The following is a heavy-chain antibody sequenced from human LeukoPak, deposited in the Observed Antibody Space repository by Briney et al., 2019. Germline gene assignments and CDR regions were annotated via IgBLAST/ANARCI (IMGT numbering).Heavy chain of an antibody. V-gene: IGHV4-34*01. Sequence: SGTLSLTCAVYGGSFSGYYWSWIRQPPGKGLEWIGEINHSGSTNYNPSLKSRVTISVDTSKNQFSLKLSSVTAAYTAVYYCARGAASYDFWSGYYNRDFDYWGQGTLVTVSS. J-gene: IGHJ4*02. D-gene: IGHD3-3*01. CDR1: GGSFSGYY. CDR3: ARGAASYDFWSGYYNRDFDY. CDR2: INHSGST.